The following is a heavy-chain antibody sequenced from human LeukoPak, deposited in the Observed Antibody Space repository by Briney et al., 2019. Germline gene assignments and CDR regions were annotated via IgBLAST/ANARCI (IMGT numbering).Heavy chain of an antibody. Sequence: PGGSLRLSCAASGFTFSSYWMSWVRQAPGKGLEFVSSISSNGISTYYGNSVKGRFTISRDNSKNTVYLQMGSLRAEDMAVYYCARTQQWLATGGWYWFDTWGQGALVTVSS. D-gene: IGHD6-19*01. CDR1: GFTFSSYW. J-gene: IGHJ5*02. CDR3: ARTQQWLATGGWYWFDT. CDR2: ISSNGIST. V-gene: IGHV3-64*01.